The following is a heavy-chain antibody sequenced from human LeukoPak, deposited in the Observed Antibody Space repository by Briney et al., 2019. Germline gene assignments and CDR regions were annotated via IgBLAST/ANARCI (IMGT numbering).Heavy chain of an antibody. J-gene: IGHJ4*02. CDR3: ARGVSRVAAAGNGIIDY. CDR1: GGSISSYY. CDR2: INHSGST. D-gene: IGHD6-13*01. Sequence: SETLSLTCTVSGGSISSYYWSWIRQPPGKGLEWIGEINHSGSTNYNPSLKSRVTISVDTSKNQFSLKLSSVTAADTAVYYCARGVSRVAAAGNGIIDYWGQGTLVTVSS. V-gene: IGHV4-34*01.